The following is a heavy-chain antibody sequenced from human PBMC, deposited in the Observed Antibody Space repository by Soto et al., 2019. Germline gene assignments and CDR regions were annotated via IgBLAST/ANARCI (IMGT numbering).Heavy chain of an antibody. J-gene: IGHJ4*02. CDR2: IGTAGDT. Sequence: GGSLRLSCAASGFTFSSYDMHWVRQATGKGLECVSAIGTAGDTYYPGSVKGRFTVSRENAKNLLYLQMISLRAEDTAVYYCAKGLSIAAAGTFDYWGQGTLVTVSS. CDR3: AKGLSIAAAGTFDY. D-gene: IGHD6-13*01. CDR1: GFTFSSYD. V-gene: IGHV3-13*01.